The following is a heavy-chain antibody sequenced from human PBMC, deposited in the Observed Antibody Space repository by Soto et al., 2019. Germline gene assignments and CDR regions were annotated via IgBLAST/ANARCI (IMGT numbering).Heavy chain of an antibody. CDR2: ISGSGGST. J-gene: IGHJ4*02. Sequence: EVQLLESGGGLVQPGGSLRLSCAASGFTFSSYAMSWVRQAPGKGLVWVSTISGSGGSTYYADSVKGRFTISGDTTKNKMYQQMDSLRAEDTAVYYCAKVPRYCSGGSCFGGYFDYWGQGTLVTVSS. CDR1: GFTFSSYA. CDR3: AKVPRYCSGGSCFGGYFDY. D-gene: IGHD2-15*01. V-gene: IGHV3-23*01.